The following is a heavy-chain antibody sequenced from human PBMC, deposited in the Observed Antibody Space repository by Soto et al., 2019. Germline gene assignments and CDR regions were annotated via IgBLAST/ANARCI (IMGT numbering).Heavy chain of an antibody. V-gene: IGHV1-69*02. Sequence: QVQLVQSGAEVKKPGSSVKVSCKASGGTFSSYTISWVRQAPGQGLEWMGRIIPILGIANYAQKFKGRVTITADKSTSTAYMELSSLRSEDTAVYYCARSPTDSSPCDYWGQGTLVTVSS. CDR3: ARSPTDSSPCDY. J-gene: IGHJ4*02. CDR2: IIPILGIA. D-gene: IGHD6-13*01. CDR1: GGTFSSYT.